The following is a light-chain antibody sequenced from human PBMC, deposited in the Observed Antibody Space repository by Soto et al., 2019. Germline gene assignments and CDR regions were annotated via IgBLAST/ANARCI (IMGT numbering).Light chain of an antibody. Sequence: EIVLTQSPGTLSLSPGDRATLACRASHSVSSSYLAWYQQKPGQAPRLLIYSTSSRATGIPDRFSGGGSGTAFSLTISRLEPEDFAVYYCQQYDSSLTFGGGTKVDIK. J-gene: IGKJ4*01. CDR2: STS. CDR1: HSVSSSY. V-gene: IGKV3-20*01. CDR3: QQYDSSLT.